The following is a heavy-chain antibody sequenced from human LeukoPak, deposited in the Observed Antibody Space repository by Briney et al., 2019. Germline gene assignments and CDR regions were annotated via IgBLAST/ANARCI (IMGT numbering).Heavy chain of an antibody. J-gene: IGHJ6*02. CDR1: GGSFSGYY. V-gene: IGHV4-34*01. D-gene: IGHD2-8*01. CDR3: ARYAGMPPYYYGMDV. Sequence: TSETLSLTCAVYGGSFSGYYWNWIRQPPGKGLEWIGEINHSGSTNYNPSLKSRVTISVDTSKNQFSLKLSSVTAADTAVYYCARYAGMPPYYYGMDVWGQGTTVTVSS. CDR2: INHSGST.